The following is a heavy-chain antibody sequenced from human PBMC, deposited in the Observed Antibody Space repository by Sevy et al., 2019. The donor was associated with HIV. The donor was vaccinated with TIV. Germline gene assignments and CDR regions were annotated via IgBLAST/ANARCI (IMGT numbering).Heavy chain of an antibody. Sequence: GGSLRLSCAASGFTFSSYSMNWVRQAPGKGLEWVSSISSSSSYIYYADSVKGRFTISRDNAKNSLYLQMNSLRAEDTAVYYWARDRREDLIYCATPEYYFDYWGQGTLVTVSS. D-gene: IGHD2-21*01. CDR3: ARDRREDLIYCATPEYYFDY. CDR2: ISSSSSYI. V-gene: IGHV3-21*01. CDR1: GFTFSSYS. J-gene: IGHJ4*02.